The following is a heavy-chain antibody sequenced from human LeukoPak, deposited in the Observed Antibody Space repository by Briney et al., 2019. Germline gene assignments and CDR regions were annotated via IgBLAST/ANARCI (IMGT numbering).Heavy chain of an antibody. CDR3: ARGRVPGGD. D-gene: IGHD3-16*01. V-gene: IGHV4-59*09. Sequence: LELILYIYYNGETNCNPSLKSRVSISVDTSKSQFSLKLSSVTAADTAVYYCARGRVPGGDWGQGTLVTVSS. CDR2: IYYNGET. J-gene: IGHJ4*02.